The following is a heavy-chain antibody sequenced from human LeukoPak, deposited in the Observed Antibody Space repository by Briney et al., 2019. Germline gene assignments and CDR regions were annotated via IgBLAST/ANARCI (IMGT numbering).Heavy chain of an antibody. D-gene: IGHD3-9*01. Sequence: GGSLRLSCAASGFPFSDYGMYWVRQAPGKGLEWLAVISHDGNNKYYADSVKGRITISRDNSKNTLYLQMNSLRAEDTAVYYCAKDGHYDILTGYYARGYFDYWGQGTLVTVSS. CDR1: GFPFSDYG. J-gene: IGHJ4*02. CDR2: ISHDGNNK. V-gene: IGHV3-30*18. CDR3: AKDGHYDILTGYYARGYFDY.